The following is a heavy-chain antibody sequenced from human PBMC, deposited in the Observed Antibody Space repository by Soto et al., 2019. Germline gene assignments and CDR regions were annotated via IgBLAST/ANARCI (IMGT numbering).Heavy chain of an antibody. CDR2: IYSGGST. Sequence: GGSLRLSCASSGCTVSSNYMSCVRHAPGKWLEWVSVIYSGGSTYYADSVKGRFTISRDNSKNTLYLQMNSLSAEDTAVYYCARVRYYYYRSGYSPDAFHVWGQATMVTVSS. CDR1: GCTVSSNY. D-gene: IGHD3-22*01. V-gene: IGHV3-53*01. CDR3: ARVRYYYYRSGYSPDAFHV. J-gene: IGHJ3*01.